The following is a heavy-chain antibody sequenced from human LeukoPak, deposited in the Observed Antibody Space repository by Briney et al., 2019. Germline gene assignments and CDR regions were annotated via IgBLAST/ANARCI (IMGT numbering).Heavy chain of an antibody. CDR2: IYYNGNT. CDR1: GGSISGHY. Sequence: SETLSLTCAVAGGSISGHYWHWIRRPPGERLEWIGYIYYNGNTNYSPSLWGRVTFSVDTSKSQLSLNLSSVTAADTAVYFCARGPFEYYFDNWGQGKLVTVSS. J-gene: IGHJ4*02. CDR3: ARGPFEYYFDN. D-gene: IGHD3-9*01. V-gene: IGHV4-59*11.